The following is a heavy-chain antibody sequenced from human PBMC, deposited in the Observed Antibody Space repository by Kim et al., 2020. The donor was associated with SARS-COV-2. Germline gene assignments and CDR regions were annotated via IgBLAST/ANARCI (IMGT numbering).Heavy chain of an antibody. Sequence: SETLYLTCTVSGGSISSSSYYWGWMRQPPGKGLEWIGSIHYSGSTYYKPSLKSGVTIKVDTPKNQISLKLSSVIAADTTVNYCARRGNSGLDAPPNWHF. D-gene: IGHD5-12*01. V-gene: IGHV4-39*07. CDR2: IHYSGST. CDR3: ARRGNSGLDAPPNWHF. CDR1: GGSISSSSYY. J-gene: IGHJ2*01.